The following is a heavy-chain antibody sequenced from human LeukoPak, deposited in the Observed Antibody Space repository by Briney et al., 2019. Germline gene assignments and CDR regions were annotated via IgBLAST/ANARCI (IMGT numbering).Heavy chain of an antibody. V-gene: IGHV4-38-2*02. D-gene: IGHD4-17*01. J-gene: IGHJ4*02. Sequence: SETLSLTCTVSGYSISSGYYWGWIRQPPGKGLEWIGSIYHSGNTYYNPSLKSRVTISVDTSKNQFSLKLSSVTAADTAVYYCARLPTVTFFDYWGQGTLVTVSS. CDR3: ARLPTVTFFDY. CDR1: GYSISSGYY. CDR2: IYHSGNT.